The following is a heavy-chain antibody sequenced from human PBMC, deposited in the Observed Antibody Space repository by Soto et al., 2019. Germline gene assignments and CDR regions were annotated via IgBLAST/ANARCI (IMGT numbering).Heavy chain of an antibody. CDR2: ISYDGSNK. D-gene: IGHD5-12*01. CDR1: GFTFSSYG. V-gene: IGHV3-30*18. Sequence: QVQLVESGGGVVQPGRSLRLSCAASGFTFSSYGMHWVRQAPGKGLEWVAVISYDGSNKYYADSVKGRLTISRDNSKNTLYLQMNSLRAEDTGVYYCAKDGAVEVSYDPYYYVMDFWGKGTTVTVSS. J-gene: IGHJ6*03. CDR3: AKDGAVEVSYDPYYYVMDF.